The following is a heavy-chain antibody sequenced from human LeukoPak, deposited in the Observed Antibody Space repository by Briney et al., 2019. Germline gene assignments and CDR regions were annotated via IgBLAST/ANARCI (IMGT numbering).Heavy chain of an antibody. CDR1: GFTFSSYG. D-gene: IGHD6-13*01. J-gene: IGHJ6*02. CDR3: AREFGSSWYGGQVFYYYYYGMDV. Sequence: GGSLRLSCAASGFTFSSYGMHWVRQAPGKGLEWVAVIWYDGSNKYYADSVKGRFTISRDNSKNTLYLQMNSLRAEDTAVYYCAREFGSSWYGGQVFYYYYYGMDVWGQGTTVTVSS. V-gene: IGHV3-33*01. CDR2: IWYDGSNK.